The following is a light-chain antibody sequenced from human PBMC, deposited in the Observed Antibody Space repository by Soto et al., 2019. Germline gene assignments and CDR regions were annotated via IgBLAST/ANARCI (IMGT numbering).Light chain of an antibody. CDR1: QSVNNN. CDR2: GAS. V-gene: IGKV3-15*01. J-gene: IGKJ4*01. Sequence: EIILTQSPASLSVSPGERATLSCRASQSVNNNLAWYQQKPGQAPRLLIYGASTRATGIPGRFRGSGSGTEFTLTITSLQSEDFAVYFCQQYNNWPGLTFGGGTKVEIK. CDR3: QQYNNWPGLT.